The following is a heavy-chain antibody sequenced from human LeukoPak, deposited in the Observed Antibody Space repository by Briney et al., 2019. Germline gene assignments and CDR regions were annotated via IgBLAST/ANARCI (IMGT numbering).Heavy chain of an antibody. V-gene: IGHV1-2*02. J-gene: IGHJ4*02. D-gene: IGHD2-15*01. CDR3: VRSSGVAATFNLDY. CDR1: GYTFTGYY. Sequence: ASVKVCCKASGYTFTGYYMHWVRQAPGQGLEWMGWINPNSGGTNYAQKFQGGVTMTRDTSISTAYMELSRLRSDDTAVYYCVRSSGVAATFNLDYWGQGTLVTVSS. CDR2: INPNSGGT.